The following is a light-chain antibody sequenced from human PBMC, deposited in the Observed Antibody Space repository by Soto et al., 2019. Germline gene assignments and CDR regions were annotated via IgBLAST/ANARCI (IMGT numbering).Light chain of an antibody. CDR2: GAS. J-gene: IGKJ2*01. CDR1: QSVSRY. Sequence: VLTQSPGTLSLSPGERATLSCRASQSVSRYLVWYQQKPGQAPRLLIYGASSRASGIPDRFSGSGSGTDFNLTLIRPGPQESAMYYCQRFATAPYTFGQGNKLEIK. CDR3: QRFATAPYT. V-gene: IGKV3-20*01.